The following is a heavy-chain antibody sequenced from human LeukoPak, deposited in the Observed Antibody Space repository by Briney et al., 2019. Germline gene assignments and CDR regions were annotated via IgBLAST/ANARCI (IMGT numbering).Heavy chain of an antibody. CDR2: IYYSGST. V-gene: IGHV4-39*01. J-gene: IGHJ5*02. Sequence: SETLSLTCTVSCGSISSSSYYWGWIRQPPGKGLERIGSIYYSGSTYYNPSVNRRVTISVATSKNKFSLKLSSVTARDTAVYYCARRVWDLFWFDPWGQGTLVTVSS. CDR3: ARRVWDLFWFDP. D-gene: IGHD3-10*01. CDR1: CGSISSSSYY.